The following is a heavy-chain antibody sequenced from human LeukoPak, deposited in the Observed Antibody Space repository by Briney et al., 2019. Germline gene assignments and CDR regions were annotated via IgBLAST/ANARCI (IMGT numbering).Heavy chain of an antibody. CDR3: AKWGAWFGTVNYYGMYV. D-gene: IGHD3-10*01. CDR1: GFTFSNYA. CDR2: ISGSGGTT. Sequence: GGSLRLSCAASGFTFSNYAMSWVRQAPGKGLEWVSVISGSGGTTYYADSVKGRFAISRDNSKNTVYLQMNSLRAEDIALYYCAKWGAWFGTVNYYGMYVWGQGTTVTVSS. J-gene: IGHJ6*02. V-gene: IGHV3-23*01.